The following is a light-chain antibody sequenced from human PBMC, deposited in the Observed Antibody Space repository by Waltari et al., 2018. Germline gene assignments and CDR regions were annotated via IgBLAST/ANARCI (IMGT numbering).Light chain of an antibody. Sequence: QSALTQPRSVSGSPGQSVTISCTGTSSDIGDYNYVSWYQHYPDKAPKLIIYNINKRPSGVPERFSGSKSGNTASLTISGLQAEDEADYYCCSYVGSNIYWVCGGGTKLTVL. V-gene: IGLV2-11*01. CDR2: NIN. CDR3: CSYVGSNIYWV. CDR1: SSDIGDYNY. J-gene: IGLJ3*02.